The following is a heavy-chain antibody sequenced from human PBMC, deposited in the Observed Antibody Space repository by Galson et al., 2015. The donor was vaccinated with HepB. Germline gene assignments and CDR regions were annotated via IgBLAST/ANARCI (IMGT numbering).Heavy chain of an antibody. J-gene: IGHJ4*02. V-gene: IGHV4-59*01. CDR1: GGSISSYY. Sequence: ETLSLTCTVSGGSISSYYWSWIRQPPGKGLEWIGYIQYSGSTNYNPSLKSRVTILVDTSKNQFSLKLSSVTAADTAVYYCATGIAVATSPYYFDYWGQGTLVTVSS. D-gene: IGHD6-19*01. CDR3: ATGIAVATSPYYFDY. CDR2: IQYSGST.